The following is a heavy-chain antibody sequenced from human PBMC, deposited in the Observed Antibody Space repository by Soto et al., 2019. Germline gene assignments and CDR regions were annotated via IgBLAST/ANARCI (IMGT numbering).Heavy chain of an antibody. CDR3: ARAGYSSSWYYYYYGMDV. CDR2: INPSGGST. J-gene: IGHJ6*02. CDR1: GYTFTSYY. D-gene: IGHD6-13*01. V-gene: IGHV1-46*01. Sequence: GASVKVSCKASGYTFTSYYMHWVRQAPGQGLEWMGIINPSGGSTSYAQKFQGRVTMTRDTSTSTVYMELSSLRSEDTAVYYCARAGYSSSWYYYYYGMDVWGQGTTVTVS.